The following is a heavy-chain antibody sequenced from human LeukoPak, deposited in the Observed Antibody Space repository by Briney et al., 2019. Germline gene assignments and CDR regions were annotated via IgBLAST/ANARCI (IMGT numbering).Heavy chain of an antibody. CDR3: ARDRGQYYDILTGTYDVYYYYGMDV. Sequence: GGSLRLSCAASGFTFSSYAMHWVRQAPGKGLEWVAVISYDGSNKYYADSVKGRFTISRDNAKNSLYLQMNSLRAEDTAVYYCARDRGQYYDILTGTYDVYYYYGMDVWGQGTTVTVSS. CDR1: GFTFSSYA. CDR2: ISYDGSNK. V-gene: IGHV3-30-3*01. J-gene: IGHJ6*02. D-gene: IGHD3-9*01.